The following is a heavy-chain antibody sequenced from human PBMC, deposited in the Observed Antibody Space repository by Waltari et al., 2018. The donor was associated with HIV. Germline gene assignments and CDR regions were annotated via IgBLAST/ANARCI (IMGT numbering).Heavy chain of an antibody. J-gene: IGHJ4*02. V-gene: IGHV3-23*01. CDR1: GFSFSSYV. Sequence: VHLLESGGGLVQPGGSLRLSCAASGFSFSSYVLSWVRPAPGKGLEWVSAISGTGGTGYYADSVRGRFTISRDNAKNTLFLQMDSLRADDTAVYYCAKVYYYDSSTYFLKVPHYDYWGQGTLVTVSS. CDR2: ISGTGGTG. D-gene: IGHD3-22*01. CDR3: AKVYYYDSSTYFLKVPHYDY.